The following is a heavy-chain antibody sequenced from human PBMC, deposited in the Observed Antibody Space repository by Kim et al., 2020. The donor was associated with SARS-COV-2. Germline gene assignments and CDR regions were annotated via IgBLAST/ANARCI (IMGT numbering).Heavy chain of an antibody. CDR2: IYYSGST. D-gene: IGHD1-26*01. J-gene: IGHJ6*01. Sequence: SETLSLTCTVSGGSVSSGSYYWSWIRQPPGKGLEWIGYIYYSGSTNYNPSLKSRVTISVDTSKNQFSLKLSSVTAADTAVYYCATSGSYWDYYYGMDVWG. CDR3: ATSGSYWDYYYGMDV. V-gene: IGHV4-61*01. CDR1: GGSVSSGSYY.